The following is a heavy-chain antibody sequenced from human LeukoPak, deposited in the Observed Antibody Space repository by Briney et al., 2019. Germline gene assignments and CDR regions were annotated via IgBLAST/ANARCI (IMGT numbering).Heavy chain of an antibody. J-gene: IGHJ3*02. V-gene: IGHV4-59*01. CDR1: GGSISSYY. Sequence: SETLSLTCTVSGGSISSYYWSWIRQPPGKGLEWIGYIYYSGSTNYYPSLKSRVTISVDTSKNQFSLKLSSVTAADTAVYYCARTHATHDAFDIWGQGTMVTVSS. CDR2: IYYSGST. CDR3: ARTHATHDAFDI.